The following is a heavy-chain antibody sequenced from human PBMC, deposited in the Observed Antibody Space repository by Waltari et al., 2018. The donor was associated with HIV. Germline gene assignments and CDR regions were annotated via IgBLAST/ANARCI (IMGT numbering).Heavy chain of an antibody. CDR3: ARDINGGWGY. J-gene: IGHJ4*02. Sequence: EVQLVESGGGLVQPGGSLRLSCAASGFTFGNYTMNGVRPDPGKGLEWVSYISRSSSSIFYADSVKGRFTISRDNAKNSLYLQMNSLRVEDTAVYYCARDINGGWGYWGQGTLVTVAS. CDR2: ISRSSSSI. V-gene: IGHV3-48*01. D-gene: IGHD7-27*01. CDR1: GFTFGNYT.